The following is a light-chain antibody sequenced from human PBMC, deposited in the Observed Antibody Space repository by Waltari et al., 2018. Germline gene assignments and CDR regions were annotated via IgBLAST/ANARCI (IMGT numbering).Light chain of an antibody. Sequence: ELVLTQSPVTMSLSPGESATLSCRASQSVGSYLAWYQQGLGQPPRLLIFDASKRATGIPARFSGSGSETDFTLTISGLEPEDFAVYYCQQRSHWWTFGQGTKVEIK. J-gene: IGKJ1*01. CDR2: DAS. V-gene: IGKV3-11*01. CDR1: QSVGSY. CDR3: QQRSHWWT.